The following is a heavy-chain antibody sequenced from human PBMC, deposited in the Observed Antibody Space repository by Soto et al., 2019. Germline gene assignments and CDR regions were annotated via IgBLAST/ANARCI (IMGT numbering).Heavy chain of an antibody. CDR3: ARSRGIAAAGINAFDI. J-gene: IGHJ3*02. V-gene: IGHV3-64*01. CDR2: ISSNGGST. Sequence: GGSLRLSCAASGFTFSSYAMHWVRQAPGKGLEYVSAISSNGGSTYYANSVKGRFTISRDNSKNTLYLQMGSLRAEDMAVYYCARSRGIAAAGINAFDIWGQGTMVTVSS. CDR1: GFTFSSYA. D-gene: IGHD6-13*01.